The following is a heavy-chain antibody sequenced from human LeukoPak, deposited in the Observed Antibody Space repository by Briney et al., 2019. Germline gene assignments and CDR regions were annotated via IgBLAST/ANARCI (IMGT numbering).Heavy chain of an antibody. Sequence: PSETLSLTCTVSGDSISSYYWSWIRQPPGKGLEWIGYIYYSGSTNYNPSLKSRVTISIDTSKNQFSLKLSSVTAADTAVYYCTRLGRSGSCKSGFCYGLYFQHWGQGTLATVSS. V-gene: IGHV4-59*08. CDR1: GDSISSYY. CDR2: IYYSGST. CDR3: TRLGRSGSCKSGFCYGLYFQH. J-gene: IGHJ1*01. D-gene: IGHD2-15*01.